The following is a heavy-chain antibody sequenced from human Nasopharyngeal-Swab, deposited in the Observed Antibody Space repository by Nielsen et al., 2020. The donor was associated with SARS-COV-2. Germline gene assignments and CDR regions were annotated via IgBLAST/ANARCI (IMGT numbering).Heavy chain of an antibody. J-gene: IGHJ4*02. D-gene: IGHD1-26*01. Sequence: GESLKISCAASEFTMSRNGMHWVRQAPGKGLEWVAYISSSSSTSYYADSVKGRFTISRDNPKNSLYLKMNSLRDEDTAVYYCARDVAIVGATLENWGQGTLVTVSS. CDR3: ARDVAIVGATLEN. CDR1: EFTMSRNG. V-gene: IGHV3-48*02. CDR2: ISSSSSTS.